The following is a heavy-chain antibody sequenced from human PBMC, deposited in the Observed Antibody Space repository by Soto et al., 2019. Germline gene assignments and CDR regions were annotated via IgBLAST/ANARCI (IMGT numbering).Heavy chain of an antibody. CDR2: IFWDNNK. J-gene: IGHJ4*02. CDR1: GFSLSTYGVG. D-gene: IGHD3-22*01. Sequence: SGPTLVNPTQTLTVTCTFSGFSLSTYGVGVGWIRQSPGQALQWLAFIFWDNNKHYNPLLESRLTVTRGTPDNQVVLTMTNMEPVDTGIYFCAHRGDSGVITVFDYWGQGIQVTVSS. CDR3: AHRGDSGVITVFDY. V-gene: IGHV2-5*02.